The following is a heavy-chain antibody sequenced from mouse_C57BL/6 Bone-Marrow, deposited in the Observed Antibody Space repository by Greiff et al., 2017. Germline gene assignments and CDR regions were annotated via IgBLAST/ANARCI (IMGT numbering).Heavy chain of an antibody. Sequence: VQGVESGPGLVQPSQSLSITCTVSGFSLTSYGVHWVRQPPGKGLEWLGVIWSGGSTDYNAAFISRLSISKDNSKSQVFFKMNSLQADDTAIYYCAKRDDYDGYARAYWGQGTSVTVSS. D-gene: IGHD2-4*01. CDR1: GFSLTSYG. V-gene: IGHV2-4*01. J-gene: IGHJ4*01. CDR2: IWSGGST. CDR3: AKRDDYDGYARAY.